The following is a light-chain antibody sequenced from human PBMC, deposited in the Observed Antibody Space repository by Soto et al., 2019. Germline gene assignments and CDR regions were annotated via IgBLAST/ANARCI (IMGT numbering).Light chain of an antibody. Sequence: DIVMTQSPDSLAVSLGERATINCKSSQSVLYSSNNKNYLAWYQQKPGQPPKLLIYWASTRESGVPDRYSGSGSGTDFTLTISSRQAEDVAVYYCQQYYSPPLTCGGGTKVEIK. J-gene: IGKJ4*01. V-gene: IGKV4-1*01. CDR2: WAS. CDR3: QQYYSPPLT. CDR1: QSVLYSSNNKNY.